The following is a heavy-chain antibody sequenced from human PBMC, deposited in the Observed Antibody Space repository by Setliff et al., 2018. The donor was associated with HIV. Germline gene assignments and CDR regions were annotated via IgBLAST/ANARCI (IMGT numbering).Heavy chain of an antibody. D-gene: IGHD2-21*02. CDR2: INHSGST. CDR1: GGSFSGYY. V-gene: IGHV4-34*01. J-gene: IGHJ6*02. Sequence: SETLSLTCAVYGGSFSGYYWNWIRQSPGKGLEWIGEINHSGSTNYNPSLKSRVTISVDTSKNQFSLKLSSVTAADTAVYSCARAMRGVVVTNLYYYYGMDVWGQGTTVTVSS. CDR3: ARAMRGVVVTNLYYYYGMDV.